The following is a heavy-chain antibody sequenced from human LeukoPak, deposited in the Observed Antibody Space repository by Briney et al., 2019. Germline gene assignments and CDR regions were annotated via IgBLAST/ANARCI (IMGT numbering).Heavy chain of an antibody. CDR3: ARDISPVVRASPMGY. CDR1: GFTFSNYG. CDR2: ITYDGYYK. D-gene: IGHD3-10*01. J-gene: IGHJ4*02. V-gene: IGHV3-30*03. Sequence: PGTSLRLSCAASGFTFSNYGMHWVRQAPGKGLEWVALITYDGYYKYYSDSVKGRFTISSDTSKNTLYLQMNSLRAEDTAVYYCARDISPVVRASPMGYWGQGTPVTVSS.